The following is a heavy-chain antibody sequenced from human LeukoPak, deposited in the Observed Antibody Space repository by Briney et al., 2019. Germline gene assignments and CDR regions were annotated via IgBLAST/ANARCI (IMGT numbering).Heavy chain of an antibody. CDR3: ARLSRTPLRYFDRSKPYYFDY. J-gene: IGHJ4*02. Sequence: GESLKISCKGSGYSFTSYWIGWVRQMPGKGLEWMGIIYPGDSDTRYSPSFQGQVTVSADKSISTAYLQWSSLKASDTAMYYCARLSRTPLRYFDRSKPYYFDYWGQGTLVTVSS. D-gene: IGHD3-9*01. V-gene: IGHV5-51*01. CDR1: GYSFTSYW. CDR2: IYPGDSDT.